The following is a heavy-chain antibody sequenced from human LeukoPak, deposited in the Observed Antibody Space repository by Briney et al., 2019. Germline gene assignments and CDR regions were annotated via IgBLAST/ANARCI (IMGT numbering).Heavy chain of an antibody. CDR2: IKEDGSEA. D-gene: IGHD3-10*01. J-gene: IGHJ5*02. CDR3: FRDDGPGT. CDR1: GFTFSTYW. V-gene: IGHV3-7*01. Sequence: GGSLGLSCAASGFTFSTYWMSWVRQAPGKGPEWVANIKEDGSEAYYMDSVRGRFTISRDNAETSLHLQMDSLRAKDTAVYYCFRDDGPGTWGQGTLVTVSS.